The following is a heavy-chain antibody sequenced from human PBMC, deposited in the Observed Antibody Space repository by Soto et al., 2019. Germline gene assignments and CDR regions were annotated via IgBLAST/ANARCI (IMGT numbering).Heavy chain of an antibody. CDR1: GLSFNYYD. J-gene: IGHJ3*02. Sequence: GGSLRLSCAASGLSFNYYDMHWVRQAPGKGLEWVAGISSDGTHRFFADSVKGRFTISRDNSKNTLFLQMNSLRGEDTAVYYCTKELRSYSFATSGYCDVFDIWGQGTMVTVSS. CDR3: TKELRSYSFATSGYCDVFDI. D-gene: IGHD3-22*01. CDR2: ISSDGTHR. V-gene: IGHV3-30*18.